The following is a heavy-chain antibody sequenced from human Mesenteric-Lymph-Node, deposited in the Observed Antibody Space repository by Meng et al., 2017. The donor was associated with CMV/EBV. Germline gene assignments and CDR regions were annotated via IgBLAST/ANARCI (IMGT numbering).Heavy chain of an antibody. Sequence: GGSLRLSCAASGFTFGDYAMHWVRQAPGKGLEWVSGVSWNSVTIGYADSVKGRFTISRDNAKNSLYLQMNSLRAEDTAVYYCAREGLDLYNDYVVGGDYWGQGTLVTVSS. V-gene: IGHV3-9*01. CDR1: GFTFGDYA. CDR3: AREGLDLYNDYVVGGDY. CDR2: VSWNSVTI. D-gene: IGHD3-16*01. J-gene: IGHJ4*02.